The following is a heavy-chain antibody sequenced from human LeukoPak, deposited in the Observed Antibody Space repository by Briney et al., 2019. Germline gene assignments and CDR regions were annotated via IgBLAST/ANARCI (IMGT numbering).Heavy chain of an antibody. Sequence: GGSLRLSCAASGFTFDDYAMRWVRQAPGKGLEWVSGISWNSGSIGYADPVKGRFTISRDNAKNSLYLQMNSLRAEDTALYYCAKDGLWFGELLYGYFDYWGQGTLVTVSS. V-gene: IGHV3-9*01. CDR2: ISWNSGSI. D-gene: IGHD3-10*01. CDR3: AKDGLWFGELLYGYFDY. J-gene: IGHJ4*02. CDR1: GFTFDDYA.